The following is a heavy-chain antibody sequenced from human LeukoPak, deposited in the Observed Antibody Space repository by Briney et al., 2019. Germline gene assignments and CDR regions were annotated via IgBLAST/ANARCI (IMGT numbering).Heavy chain of an antibody. CDR1: GFTFSSYA. CDR3: ARVYSDYYGMDV. Sequence: GGSLRLSCAASGFTFSSYAMSWVRQAPGKGLEWVSAISGSGGSTYYADSVKGRFTISRDNAKNSLYLQMNSLRAEDTAVYYCARVYSDYYGMDVWGQGTTVTVSS. V-gene: IGHV3-23*01. D-gene: IGHD4-11*01. J-gene: IGHJ6*02. CDR2: ISGSGGST.